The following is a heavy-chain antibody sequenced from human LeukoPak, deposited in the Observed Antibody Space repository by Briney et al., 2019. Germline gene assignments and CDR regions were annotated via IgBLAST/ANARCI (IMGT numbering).Heavy chain of an antibody. D-gene: IGHD5-18*01. V-gene: IGHV3-7*01. Sequence: PGGSLRLSCAASGFTFSSYWMSWVRQAPGKGLEWVANIKQDGSEKYYVDSMKGRFTISRDNAKNSLYLRMNSLRAEDTAVYYCARVVGYQYYFDFWGQGTLVTVSS. CDR2: IKQDGSEK. CDR3: ARVVGYQYYFDF. J-gene: IGHJ4*02. CDR1: GFTFSSYW.